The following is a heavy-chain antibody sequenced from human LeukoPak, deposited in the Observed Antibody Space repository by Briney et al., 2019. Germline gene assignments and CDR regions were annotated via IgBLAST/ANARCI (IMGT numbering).Heavy chain of an antibody. J-gene: IGHJ4*02. CDR1: GYTFTSYA. D-gene: IGHD6-19*01. CDR3: ARTTPLKSSGWAFDY. Sequence: GASVTVSCKASGYTFTSYAMHWVRHAPGQRLEWMGWINAGNGNTKYSQKFQGRVTITRDTSASTAYMELSSLRSEDTAVYYCARTTPLKSSGWAFDYWGQGTLVTVSS. CDR2: INAGNGNT. V-gene: IGHV1-3*01.